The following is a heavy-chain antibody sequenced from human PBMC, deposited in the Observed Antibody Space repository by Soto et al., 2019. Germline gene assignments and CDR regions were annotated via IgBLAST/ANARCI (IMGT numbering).Heavy chain of an antibody. Sequence: VASVKVSCKASGGTFSSYTISLARQAPGQGLEWMGRIIPILGIANYAQKFQGRVTITADKSTSTAYMELSSLRSEDTAMYYCASRTMVRGVIIEYYMDVWGKGTTVTVSS. J-gene: IGHJ6*03. CDR2: IIPILGIA. V-gene: IGHV1-69*02. D-gene: IGHD3-10*01. CDR1: GGTFSSYT. CDR3: ASRTMVRGVIIEYYMDV.